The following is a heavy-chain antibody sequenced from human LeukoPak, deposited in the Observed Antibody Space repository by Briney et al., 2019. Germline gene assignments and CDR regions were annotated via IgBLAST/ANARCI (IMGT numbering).Heavy chain of an antibody. J-gene: IGHJ3*02. CDR1: GFTFDDYA. D-gene: IGHD4-17*01. Sequence: GGSLRLSCAASGFTFDDYAMHWVRQAPGKGLEWVSGISWNSGSIGYADSVKGRFTISRDNAKNSLYLQMNSLRAEDTALYYCAKDHDYGDYLSAFDIWGQGTMVTVSS. CDR3: AKDHDYGDYLSAFDI. V-gene: IGHV3-9*01. CDR2: ISWNSGSI.